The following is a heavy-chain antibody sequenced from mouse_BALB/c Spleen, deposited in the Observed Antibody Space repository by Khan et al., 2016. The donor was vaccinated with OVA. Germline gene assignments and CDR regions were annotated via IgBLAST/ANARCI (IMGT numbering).Heavy chain of an antibody. V-gene: IGHV9-3-1*01. J-gene: IGHJ4*01. Sequence: QIQLVQSGPELKKPGETVKISCKASGYTFTNYGMNWVKQAPGKGLKWMGWINTYTGEPTYADDFKGRFAFSLETSASTAHLQINNLKNEDTATYFCARVGYNGTMDYWGQGTSDTVSS. CDR2: INTYTGEP. CDR1: GYTFTNYG. CDR3: ARVGYNGTMDY. D-gene: IGHD2-14*01.